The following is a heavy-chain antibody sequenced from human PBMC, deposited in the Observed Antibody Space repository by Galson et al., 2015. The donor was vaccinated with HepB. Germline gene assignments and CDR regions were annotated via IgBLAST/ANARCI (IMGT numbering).Heavy chain of an antibody. CDR3: AKDLIRYCSGGSCAFDY. CDR2: ISWDGSRP. CDR1: GFKFDDYT. D-gene: IGHD2-15*01. V-gene: IGHV3-43*01. J-gene: IGHJ4*02. Sequence: SLRLSCAASGFKFDDYTMHWVRQAPGKSLEWVSLISWDGSRPHYADSVKGRFTVSRDNSKHFLYLQMNNLTTDGTALYSCAKDLIRYCSGGSCAFDYWGQGTLVTVSS.